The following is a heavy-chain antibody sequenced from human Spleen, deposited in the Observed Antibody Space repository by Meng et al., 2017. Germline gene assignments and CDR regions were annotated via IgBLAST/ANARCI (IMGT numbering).Heavy chain of an antibody. V-gene: IGHV4-61*02. CDR2: IYTGGST. J-gene: IGHJ4*02. CDR3: AKYSYGLGDYFDY. CDR1: GGFISSGTYY. D-gene: IGHD3-10*01. Sequence: SETLSLTCTVSGGFISSGTYYWSWIRQPAGKGLEWIGRIYTGGSTNYNPSLKSRVTISVETSKNQFSLRLSSVTAADTALYYCAKYSYGLGDYFDYWGQGALVTVSS.